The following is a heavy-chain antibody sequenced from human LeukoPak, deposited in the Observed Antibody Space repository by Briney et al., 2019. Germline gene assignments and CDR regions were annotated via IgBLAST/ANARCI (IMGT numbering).Heavy chain of an antibody. Sequence: PGGSLRLSCAASGFTFSSYEMNWVRQAPGKGLEWVSYISSSGSTIYYADSVKGRFTISRDNAKNSLYLQMNSLRAEDTAVYYCARLSSSYDYWGQGTLVTVSS. CDR3: ARLSSSYDY. CDR2: ISSSGSTI. V-gene: IGHV3-48*03. D-gene: IGHD6-13*01. CDR1: GFTFSSYE. J-gene: IGHJ4*02.